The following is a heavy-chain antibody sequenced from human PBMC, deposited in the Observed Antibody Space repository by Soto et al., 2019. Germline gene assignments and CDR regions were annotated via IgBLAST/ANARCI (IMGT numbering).Heavy chain of an antibody. CDR1: GGTFSSYA. Sequence: AASVKVSCKASGGTFSSYAISWVRQAPGQGLEWMGGIIPIFGTANYAQKFQGRVTITADESTSTAYMELSSLRSEDTAVYYCASRYCTNGVCYPKYYYYYYGMDVWGQGTTVTVSS. CDR2: IIPIFGTA. CDR3: ASRYCTNGVCYPKYYYYYYGMDV. J-gene: IGHJ6*02. D-gene: IGHD2-8*01. V-gene: IGHV1-69*13.